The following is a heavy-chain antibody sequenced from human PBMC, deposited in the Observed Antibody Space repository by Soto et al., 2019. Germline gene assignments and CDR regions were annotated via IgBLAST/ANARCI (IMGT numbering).Heavy chain of an antibody. V-gene: IGHV3-23*01. J-gene: IGHJ4*02. D-gene: IGHD3-22*01. CDR2: ISGSGGST. CDR1: GFTFSSYA. CDR3: AAHRGFYPKYYFDY. Sequence: GGSLRLSCAASGFTFSSYAMSWVRQAPGKGLEWVSAISGSGGSTYYADSVKGRFTISRDNSKNTLYLQMNSLRAEDTAVYYCAAHRGFYPKYYFDYWGQGTLVTVSS.